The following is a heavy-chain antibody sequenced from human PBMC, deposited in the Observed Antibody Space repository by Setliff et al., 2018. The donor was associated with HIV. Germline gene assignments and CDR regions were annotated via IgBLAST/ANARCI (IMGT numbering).Heavy chain of an antibody. J-gene: IGHJ5*02. CDR3: ARYAASGTGWFDP. V-gene: IGHV1-18*01. D-gene: IGHD2-8*02. CDR2: IGGDNANI. Sequence: ASVKVSCKASGYDFTAYAISWVRQASGQGLEWMGRIGGDNANIKFAQSFQGRVTMTTDTSTNTAYLELTSLRSDDTAVYYCARYAASGTGWFDPWGQGTQVTVSS. CDR1: GYDFTAYA.